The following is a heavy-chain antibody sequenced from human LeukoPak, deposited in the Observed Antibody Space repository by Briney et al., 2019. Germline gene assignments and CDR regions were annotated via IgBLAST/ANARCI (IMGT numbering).Heavy chain of an antibody. CDR2: IYYSGST. CDR1: GGSISSYY. D-gene: IGHD3-3*01. J-gene: IGHJ4*02. Sequence: SETLSLTCTVSGGSISSYYWSWIRQPPGKGLEWIGYIYYSGSTNYNPSLKSRVTISVDTSKNQFSLKLSSVTAADTAVYYCARVGGYYGYYFDYWGQGTLVTVSS. V-gene: IGHV4-59*08. CDR3: ARVGGYYGYYFDY.